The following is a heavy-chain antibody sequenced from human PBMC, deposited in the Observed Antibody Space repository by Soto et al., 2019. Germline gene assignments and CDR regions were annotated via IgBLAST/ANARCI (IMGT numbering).Heavy chain of an antibody. CDR1: GFTFSSYA. Sequence: GGSLRLSCAASGFTFSSYAMHWVRQAPGKGLEWVAVISYDGSNKYYADSVKGRFTISRDNSKNTLYLQMNSLRAEDTAVYYCARIIYDSSSHDSFDIWGQGTMVTVSS. CDR3: ARIIYDSSSHDSFDI. V-gene: IGHV3-30-3*01. J-gene: IGHJ3*02. D-gene: IGHD3-22*01. CDR2: ISYDGSNK.